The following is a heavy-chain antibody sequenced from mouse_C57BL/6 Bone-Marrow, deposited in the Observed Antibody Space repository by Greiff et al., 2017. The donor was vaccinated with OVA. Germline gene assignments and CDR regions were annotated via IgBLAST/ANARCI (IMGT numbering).Heavy chain of an antibody. CDR2: INPNNGGT. Sequence: EVQLQQSGPELVKPGASVKISCKASGYTFTDYYMNWVKQSHGKSLEWIGDINPNNGGTSYNQKFKGKATLTVDKSSSTAYMELRSLTSEDSAVYYCARDYDYDNNYWGQGTTLTVSS. J-gene: IGHJ2*01. D-gene: IGHD2-4*01. CDR3: ARDYDYDNNY. CDR1: GYTFTDYY. V-gene: IGHV1-26*01.